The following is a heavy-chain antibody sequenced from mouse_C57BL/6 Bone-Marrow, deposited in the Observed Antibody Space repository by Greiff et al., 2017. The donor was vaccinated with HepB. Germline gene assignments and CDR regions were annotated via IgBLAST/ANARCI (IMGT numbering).Heavy chain of an antibody. CDR1: GFSLTSYG. V-gene: IGHV2-2*01. CDR3: ASVVLLYAMDY. CDR2: IWSGGST. D-gene: IGHD1-1*01. J-gene: IGHJ4*01. Sequence: VQLQQSGPGLVQPSQSLSITCTVSGFSLTSYGVHWVRQSPGKGLEWLGVIWSGGSTDYNAAFISRLSISKDNSKSQVFYKMNSLQADDTAIYYCASVVLLYAMDYWGQGTSVTVSS.